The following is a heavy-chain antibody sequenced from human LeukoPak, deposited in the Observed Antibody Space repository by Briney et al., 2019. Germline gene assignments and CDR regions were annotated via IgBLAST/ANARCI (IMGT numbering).Heavy chain of an antibody. CDR1: GGSISSYY. D-gene: IGHD6-19*01. J-gene: IGHJ4*02. Sequence: PSETLSLTCTVSGGSISSYYWSWIRQPPGKGLEWIGYIYYSGSTNYNPSLKSRVTISVDTSKNQFSLKLSSVTAADTAVYYCARYSSGWFFDYWGQGTLVTVSS. CDR2: IYYSGST. V-gene: IGHV4-59*08. CDR3: ARYSSGWFFDY.